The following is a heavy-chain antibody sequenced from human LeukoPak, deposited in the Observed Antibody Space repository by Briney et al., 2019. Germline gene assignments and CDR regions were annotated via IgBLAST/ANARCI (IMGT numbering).Heavy chain of an antibody. J-gene: IGHJ4*02. V-gene: IGHV1-69*05. D-gene: IGHD3-3*01. Sequence: SVRVSCKASGGTFSSYAISWVRQAPGQGLEWMGGIIPIFGTANYAQKFQGRVTITTDESTSTAYMELSSLRSEDTAVYYCASGVRFLEGDYWGQGTLVTVSS. CDR2: IIPIFGTA. CDR3: ASGVRFLEGDY. CDR1: GGTFSSYA.